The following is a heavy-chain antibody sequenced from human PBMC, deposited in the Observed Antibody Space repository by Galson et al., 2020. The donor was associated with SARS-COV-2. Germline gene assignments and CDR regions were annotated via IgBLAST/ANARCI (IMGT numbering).Heavy chain of an antibody. CDR1: GLIFSNYY. CDR2: ISGSGATI. D-gene: IGHD5-12*01. J-gene: IGHJ5*02. CDR3: ARGKYSTDH. Sequence: GESLKISCTASGLIFSNYYMSWIRQAPGKGLEWVSYISGSGATIDYADSVKGRFTISRDNTKNSLSLQMNSLRAEDTAVYYCARGKYSTDHWGQGILVTVSS. V-gene: IGHV3-11*01.